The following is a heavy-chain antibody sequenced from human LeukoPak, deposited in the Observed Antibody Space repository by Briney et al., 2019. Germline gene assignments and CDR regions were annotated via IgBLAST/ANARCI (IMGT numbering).Heavy chain of an antibody. CDR2: IYYSGST. J-gene: IGHJ3*02. V-gene: IGHV4-31*02. Sequence: PSETLSLTCSVSGGSISSSSYSWGWIRQPPGKGLEWIGYIYYSGSTYYNPSLKSRVTISVDTSKNQFSLKLSSVTAVDTAVYYCAREGSGSYGAFDIWGQGTMVTVSS. CDR3: AREGSGSYGAFDI. D-gene: IGHD3-10*01. CDR1: GGSISSSSYS.